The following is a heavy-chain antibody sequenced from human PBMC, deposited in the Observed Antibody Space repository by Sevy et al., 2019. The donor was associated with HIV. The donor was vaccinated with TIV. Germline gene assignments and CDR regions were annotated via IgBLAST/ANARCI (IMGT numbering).Heavy chain of an antibody. CDR2: IYRDGSSI. J-gene: IGHJ4*02. CDR1: GFTFSTYW. V-gene: IGHV3-74*01. Sequence: GGSLRLSCGASGFTFSTYWMHWVRQAPGKGLVWVARIYRDGSSIRYADFVKGRFTISRDNSKDTLYLHMNSLRAEDTAVYYWAREGYYYDSGGSYTPFDYWGQGLPVTVSS. CDR3: AREGYYYDSGGSYTPFDY. D-gene: IGHD3-22*01.